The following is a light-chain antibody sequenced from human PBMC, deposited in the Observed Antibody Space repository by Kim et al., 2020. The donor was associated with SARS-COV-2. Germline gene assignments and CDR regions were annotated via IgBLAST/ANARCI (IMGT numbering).Light chain of an antibody. CDR1: KLGDKY. CDR2: QDN. V-gene: IGLV3-1*01. CDR3: QAWDSSTANYV. J-gene: IGLJ1*01. Sequence: SYELTQPPSVSVSPGQTASITCSGDKLGDKYGCWYQQKPGQSPVLVIYQDNKRPSGIPERFSGSNSGNTATLTISGTQAMDEADYYCQAWDSSTANYVFATGTKGTVL.